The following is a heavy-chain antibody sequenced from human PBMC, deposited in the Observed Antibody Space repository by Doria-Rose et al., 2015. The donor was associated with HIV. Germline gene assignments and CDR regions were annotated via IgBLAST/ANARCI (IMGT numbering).Heavy chain of an antibody. D-gene: IGHD6-13*01. Sequence: QVQLVQFGPVLVKPTETLTLTCTVSGVSLSSPGMGVSWIRQPPGKALEWLANIFSDDDRSYKTSLKSRLTISRGTYKSQVVLTMTDMDPVDTATYYCARIKSSRWYHKYYFDFWGQGTLVIVSA. V-gene: IGHV2-26*01. J-gene: IGHJ4*02. CDR3: ARIKSSRWYHKYYFDF. CDR2: IFSDDDR. CDR1: GVSLSSPGMG.